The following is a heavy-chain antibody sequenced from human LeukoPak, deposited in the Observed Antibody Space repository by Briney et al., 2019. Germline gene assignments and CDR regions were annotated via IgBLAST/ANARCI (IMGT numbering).Heavy chain of an antibody. J-gene: IGHJ4*02. CDR3: ARSETGDERIGVDY. D-gene: IGHD1-14*01. Sequence: ASVKVSCKASGYTFTDYYMYWVRQAPGQGLEWMGWISPNSGDTNYAQKFQGRVTMTGDTSISTAYMELSRLRSDDTAVYYCARSETGDERIGVDYWGQGTLVTVSS. CDR2: ISPNSGDT. V-gene: IGHV1-2*02. CDR1: GYTFTDYY.